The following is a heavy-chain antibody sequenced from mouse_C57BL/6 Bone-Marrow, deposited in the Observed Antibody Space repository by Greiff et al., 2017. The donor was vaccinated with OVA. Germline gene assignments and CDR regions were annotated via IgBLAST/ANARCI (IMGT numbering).Heavy chain of an antibody. J-gene: IGHJ4*01. CDR3: TRGYSNYYSRDY. CDR1: GYTFTDYE. CDR2: IDPETGGT. V-gene: IGHV1-15*01. D-gene: IGHD2-5*01. Sequence: QVQLQQSGAELVRPGASVTLSCKASGYTFTDYEMHWVKQTPVHGLEWIGAIDPETGGTAYNQKFKGKAILTADKSSSTASMELRSLTSEDSAVYYGTRGYSNYYSRDYWGQGTSVTVSA.